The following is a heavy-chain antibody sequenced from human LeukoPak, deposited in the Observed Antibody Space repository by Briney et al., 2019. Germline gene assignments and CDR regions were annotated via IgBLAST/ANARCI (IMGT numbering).Heavy chain of an antibody. D-gene: IGHD3-9*01. V-gene: IGHV3-23*01. CDR3: AKEYYDVLTGSNYMDV. CDR2: ISGSGGST. CDR1: GFTFSRNG. J-gene: IGHJ6*03. Sequence: GGSLRLSCAASGFTFSRNGMTWVRQAPGKGLEWVSAISGSGGSTYYADSVKGRFTISRDNSKNTLYLQMNSLRAEDTAIYYCAKEYYDVLTGSNYMDVWGKGTTVTVSS.